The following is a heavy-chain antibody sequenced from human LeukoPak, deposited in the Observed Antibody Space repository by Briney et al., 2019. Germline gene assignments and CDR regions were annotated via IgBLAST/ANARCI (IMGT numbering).Heavy chain of an antibody. CDR1: GYTFTSYG. CDR2: ISAYNGNA. CDR3: ATRPYGDYEYFQH. Sequence: ASVKVSCKASGYTFTSYGISWVRQAPGQGLEWMGWISAYNGNANYAQKLQGRVTMTTDTSTSTTYMELRSLRSDDTAVYYCATRPYGDYEYFQHWGQGTQVTVSS. D-gene: IGHD4-17*01. V-gene: IGHV1-18*01. J-gene: IGHJ1*01.